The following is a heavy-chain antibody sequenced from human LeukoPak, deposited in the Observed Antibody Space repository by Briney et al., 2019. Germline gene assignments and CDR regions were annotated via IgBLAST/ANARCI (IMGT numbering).Heavy chain of an antibody. CDR3: TRRAPTSYGHYLDS. J-gene: IGHJ4*02. CDR1: GDSISSYY. D-gene: IGHD3-10*01. CDR2: IHTNGRT. V-gene: IGHV4-4*09. Sequence: PSETLSLTCTVSGDSISSYYWSWIRQTPGKGLEWIGYIHTNGRTNYSPSLKSRGTMSVTSSKNQLSLMLSSVTAADTAVYYCTRRAPTSYGHYLDSWGQGTLVTVSS.